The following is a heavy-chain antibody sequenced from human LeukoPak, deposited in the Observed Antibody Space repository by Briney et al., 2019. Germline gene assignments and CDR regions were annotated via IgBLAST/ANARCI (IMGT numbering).Heavy chain of an antibody. CDR1: GFTFNTYW. Sequence: GGSLRLSCVASGFTFNTYWMNWVRQAPGKGLEWVANMKQDGSEKYYVDSVKGRFTISRDNAKNSLYLQMNSLRAEDTAVYYCARGAERSGWSYYYYGMDVWGQGTTVTVSS. CDR3: ARGAERSGWSYYYYGMDV. CDR2: MKQDGSEK. J-gene: IGHJ6*02. V-gene: IGHV3-7*01. D-gene: IGHD6-19*01.